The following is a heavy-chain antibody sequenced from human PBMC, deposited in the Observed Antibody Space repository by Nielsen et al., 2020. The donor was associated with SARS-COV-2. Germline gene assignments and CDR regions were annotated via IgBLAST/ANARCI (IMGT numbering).Heavy chain of an antibody. CDR1: GGSISSGGYS. CDR2: IYHNGST. J-gene: IGHJ4*02. V-gene: IGHV4-30-2*01. D-gene: IGHD3-10*01. CDR3: ARGRGPIDF. Sequence: SQTLSLTCAVSGGSISSGGYSWSWIRQPPGKGLEWIGYIYHNGSTYYNPSLKSRVTISVDRPKNQFSLKLSSVTAADTAVYYCARGRGPIDFWGQGTLVTVSS.